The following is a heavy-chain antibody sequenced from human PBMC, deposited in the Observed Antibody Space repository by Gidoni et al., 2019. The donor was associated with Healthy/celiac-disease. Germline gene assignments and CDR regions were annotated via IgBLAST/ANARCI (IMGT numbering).Heavy chain of an antibody. D-gene: IGHD6-13*01. V-gene: IGHV1-69*02. J-gene: IGHJ4*02. CDR1: GGTFSSYT. Sequence: QVQLVQSGAEVKKPGSSVKVSCKASGGTFSSYTISWVRQAPGQGLEWMGRIIPILGIANYAQKFQGRVTITADNSTSTAYMELSSLRSEDTAVYYCARMMGGSSWYYFDYWGQGTLVTVSS. CDR3: ARMMGGSSWYYFDY. CDR2: IIPILGIA.